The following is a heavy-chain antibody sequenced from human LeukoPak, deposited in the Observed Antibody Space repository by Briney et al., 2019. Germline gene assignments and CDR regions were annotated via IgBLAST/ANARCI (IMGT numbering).Heavy chain of an antibody. D-gene: IGHD1-26*01. CDR2: IIPILGIA. CDR3: ARDLMEMGATLGPAFDY. V-gene: IGHV1-69*04. Sequence: ASVKVSCKASGGTFSSYAISWVRQAPGQGLEWMGRIIPILGIANYAQKFQGRVTITADKSTSTAYMKLSSLRSEDTAVYYCARDLMEMGATLGPAFDYWGQGTLVTVSS. CDR1: GGTFSSYA. J-gene: IGHJ4*02.